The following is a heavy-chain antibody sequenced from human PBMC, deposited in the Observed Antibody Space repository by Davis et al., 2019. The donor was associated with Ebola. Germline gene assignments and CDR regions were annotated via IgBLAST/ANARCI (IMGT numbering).Heavy chain of an antibody. CDR2: ISGSGGST. D-gene: IGHD3-16*01. J-gene: IGHJ6*02. Sequence: GGSLRLSCAASGFTFSSYAMSWVRQAPGKGLEWVSAISGSGGSTYYADSVKGRFTISRDNSKNTLYLQMNSLRAEDTAVYYCARVPAYPAYYGMDVWGQGTTVTVSS. CDR3: ARVPAYPAYYGMDV. CDR1: GFTFSSYA. V-gene: IGHV3-23*01.